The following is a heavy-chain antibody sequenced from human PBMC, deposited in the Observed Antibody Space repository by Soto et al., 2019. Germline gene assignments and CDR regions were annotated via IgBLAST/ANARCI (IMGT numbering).Heavy chain of an antibody. D-gene: IGHD3-22*01. J-gene: IGHJ5*02. V-gene: IGHV4-59*01. CDR1: GGSISSYY. Sequence: SETLSLTCTVSGGSISSYYWSWIRQPPGKGLEWIGYIYYSGSTNYNPSLKSRVTISVDTSKNQFSLKLSSVTAADTAVYYCARHPPNYHDSSAANWFAPWAQGTLVTVS. CDR3: ARHPPNYHDSSAANWFAP. CDR2: IYYSGST.